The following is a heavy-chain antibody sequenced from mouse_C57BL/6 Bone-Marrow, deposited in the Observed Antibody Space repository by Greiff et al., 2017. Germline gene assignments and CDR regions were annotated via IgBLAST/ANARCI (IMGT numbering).Heavy chain of an antibody. CDR1: GYTFTSYW. D-gene: IGHD1-1*01. Sequence: QVQLKESGAELAKPGASVKLSCKASGYTFTSYWMHWVKQRPGQGLEWIGYINPSSGYTKYNQKFKDKATLTADKSSSTAYMQLSSLTYEDSAVYYCASPFITTVPHWYFDVWGTGTTVTVSS. CDR3: ASPFITTVPHWYFDV. CDR2: INPSSGYT. V-gene: IGHV1-7*01. J-gene: IGHJ1*03.